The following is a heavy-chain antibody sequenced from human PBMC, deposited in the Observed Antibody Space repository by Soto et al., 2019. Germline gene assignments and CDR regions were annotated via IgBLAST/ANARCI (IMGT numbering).Heavy chain of an antibody. CDR2: IYYSGST. J-gene: IGHJ4*02. CDR3: ARTYGSGGSCSVPGYFDE. V-gene: IGHV4-31*03. Sequence: SETLSLTCTVSGGSISSGGYYWSWIRQHPGKGLEWIGYIYYSGSTYYNPSLKSRVTISVDTSKNQFSLKLSSVTAADTAVYYCARTYGSGGSCSVPGYFDEWGQGTLVTVSS. CDR1: GGSISSGGYY. D-gene: IGHD2-15*01.